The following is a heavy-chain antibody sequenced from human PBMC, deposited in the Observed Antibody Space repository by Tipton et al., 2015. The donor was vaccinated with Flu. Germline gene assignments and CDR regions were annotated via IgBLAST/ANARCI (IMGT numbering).Heavy chain of an antibody. V-gene: IGHV3-53*01. CDR3: ATTYYLGYYLDAFDI. J-gene: IGHJ3*02. D-gene: IGHD3-22*01. Sequence: GSLRLSCAASGFTVSNNYMSWVRQAPGKGLEWVSVIYSGGSTYYADSVKGRFTISRDNSKNTPYLQMNSLRAEDTAVYYCATTYYLGYYLDAFDIWGQGTMVTVSS. CDR1: GFTVSNNY. CDR2: IYSGGST.